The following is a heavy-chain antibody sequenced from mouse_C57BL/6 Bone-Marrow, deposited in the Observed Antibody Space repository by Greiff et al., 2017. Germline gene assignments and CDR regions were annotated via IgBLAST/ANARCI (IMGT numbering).Heavy chain of an antibody. CDR3: ANYYDYAY. J-gene: IGHJ3*01. V-gene: IGHV5-6*01. D-gene: IGHD2-4*01. Sequence: EVMLVESGGDLVKPGGSLKLSCAASGFTFSSYGMSWVRQTPDKRLEWVATISSGGSYTYYPDSVKGRFTISRDNAKNTLYLQMSSLKSEDTAMYYCANYYDYAYWGQGTLVTVSA. CDR1: GFTFSSYG. CDR2: ISSGGSYT.